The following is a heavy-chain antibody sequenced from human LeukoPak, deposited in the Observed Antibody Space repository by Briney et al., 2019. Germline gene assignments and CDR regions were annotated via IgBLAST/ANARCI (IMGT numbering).Heavy chain of an antibody. CDR2: IYYSGST. CDR1: GGSISSGGYY. V-gene: IGHV4-31*03. Sequence: SETLSLTCTVSGGSISSGGYYWSWIRQHPGKGLEWIGYIYYSGSTYYNPSLKSRVTISVDTSKNQFSLKLSSVTAADTAVYYCARVSSYVGAAGIWDWFDPWGQGTLVTVSS. J-gene: IGHJ5*02. CDR3: ARVSSYVGAAGIWDWFDP. D-gene: IGHD6-13*01.